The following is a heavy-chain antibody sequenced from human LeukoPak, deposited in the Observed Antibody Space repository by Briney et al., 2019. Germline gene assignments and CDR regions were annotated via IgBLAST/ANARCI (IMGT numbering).Heavy chain of an antibody. CDR2: IRYDGSDA. V-gene: IGHV3-30*02. CDR3: AKEDYYDRTGTRFGLEY. D-gene: IGHD3-22*01. Sequence: GGSLRLSCAASGFTFIRTGMHWVRQAPGKGLEWVAFIRYDGSDAFYIDSVKGRFTISRDNSKSLVYLQMNILRPEDTAVYFCAKEDYYDRTGTRFGLEYWSQGPLLAVSS. J-gene: IGHJ4*02. CDR1: GFTFIRTG.